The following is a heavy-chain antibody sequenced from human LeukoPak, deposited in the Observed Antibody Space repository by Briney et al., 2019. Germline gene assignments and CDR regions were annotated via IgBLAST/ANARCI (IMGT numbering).Heavy chain of an antibody. CDR2: IYYSGST. CDR3: AIHHGYSSGWYDVDY. J-gene: IGHJ4*02. CDR1: GGSISSYY. V-gene: IGHV4-59*01. Sequence: SETLSLTCTVSGGSISSYYWSWIRQPPGKGLEWIGYIYYSGSTNYNPSLKSRVTISVDTSKNQFSLKLSSVTAADTAVYYCAIHHGYSSGWYDVDYWGQGTLVTVSS. D-gene: IGHD6-19*01.